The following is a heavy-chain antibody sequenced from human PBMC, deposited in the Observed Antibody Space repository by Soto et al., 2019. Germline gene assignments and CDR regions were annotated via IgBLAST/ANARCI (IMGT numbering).Heavy chain of an antibody. CDR1: GYTFTSYA. CDR3: ARDLGGWTDY. D-gene: IGHD6-19*01. Sequence: QVQLVQSGAEVKKPGASVKVSCKASGYTFTSYAMQWVRQAPGQRLEWMGWINAGNGNTKYSQKFQGRVTITSDTSASTDYMELRSLRSEDTDVYYCARDLGGWTDYWGQGTLVTVSS. J-gene: IGHJ4*02. CDR2: INAGNGNT. V-gene: IGHV1-3*01.